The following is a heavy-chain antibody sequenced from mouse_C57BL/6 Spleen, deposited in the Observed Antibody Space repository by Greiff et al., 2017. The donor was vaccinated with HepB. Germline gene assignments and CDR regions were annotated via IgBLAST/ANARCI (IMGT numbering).Heavy chain of an antibody. D-gene: IGHD2-2*01. CDR2: IDPETGGT. V-gene: IGHV1-15*01. CDR1: GYTFTDYE. J-gene: IGHJ4*01. Sequence: QVQLQQSGAELVRPGASVTLSCKASGYTFTDYEMHWVKQTPVHGLEWIGAIDPETGGTAYNQKFKGKAILTADKSSSTAYMELRSLTSEDSAVYYCTIYYGYGYAMDYWGQGTSVTVSS. CDR3: TIYYGYGYAMDY.